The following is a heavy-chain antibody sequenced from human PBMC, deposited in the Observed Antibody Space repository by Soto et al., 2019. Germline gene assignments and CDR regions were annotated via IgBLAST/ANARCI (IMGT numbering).Heavy chain of an antibody. CDR3: ARELPRGDGYSQGQYYYYYYGMDV. CDR1: GFTFSSYA. CDR2: ISYDGSNK. D-gene: IGHD3-10*01. J-gene: IGHJ6*02. V-gene: IGHV3-30-3*01. Sequence: QVQLVESGGGVVQPGRSLRLSCAASGFTFSSYAMHWVRQAPGKGLEWVAVISYDGSNKYYADSVKGRFTISRDNSKNTMYLQMNGLRAEDTAVYYCARELPRGDGYSQGQYYYYYYGMDVWGQGTTVTVSS.